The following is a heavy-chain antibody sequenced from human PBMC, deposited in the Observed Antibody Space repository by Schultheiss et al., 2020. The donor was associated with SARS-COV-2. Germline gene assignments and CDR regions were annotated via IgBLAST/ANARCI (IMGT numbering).Heavy chain of an antibody. CDR2: ISSSSSYI. CDR3: AREEGYCAGGRCYSNYYYYGMDV. D-gene: IGHD2-15*01. Sequence: GGSLRLSCTASGFTFSSYSMNWVRQAPGKGLEWVSYISSSSSYIYYADSVKGRFTISRDNSKNTLYLQMNSLRVADTAVYYCAREEGYCAGGRCYSNYYYYGMDVWGQGTTVTVSS. CDR1: GFTFSSYS. V-gene: IGHV3-21*05. J-gene: IGHJ6*02.